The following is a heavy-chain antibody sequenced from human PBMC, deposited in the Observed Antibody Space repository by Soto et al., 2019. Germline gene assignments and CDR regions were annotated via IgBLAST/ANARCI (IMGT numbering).Heavy chain of an antibody. CDR1: GGXFXXXV. Sequence: VQLVQSGSEVQTPGASXXVSCKASGGXFXXXVXXXXXXAXXXXXXXXXXXXXXXXXXYYAQKFQGRVTITADTSTNTAYMGLRSLRYEDTAMFYCAGTYCRSDNCYSGRGNHLYYSMDIWGQGTAVTVSS. CDR2: XXXXXXXX. J-gene: IGHJ6*02. V-gene: IGHV1-69*06. D-gene: IGHD1-26*01. CDR3: AGTYCRSDNCYSGRGNHLYYSMDI.